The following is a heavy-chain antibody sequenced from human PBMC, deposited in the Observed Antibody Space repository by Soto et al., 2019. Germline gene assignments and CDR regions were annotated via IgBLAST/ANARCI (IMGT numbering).Heavy chain of an antibody. Sequence: LSLTCAVSGYSISSGSYWGWIRQPPGKGLEWIVSIYDSGVTYYNPSLKSRVTTSVDTSENQFSLNLNSMTAADAAVYYCAMRASGEPPYYFDSWGQGTQVTSPQ. CDR3: AMRASGEPPYYFDS. CDR2: IYDSGVT. D-gene: IGHD7-27*01. V-gene: IGHV4-38-2*01. CDR1: GYSISSGSY. J-gene: IGHJ4*02.